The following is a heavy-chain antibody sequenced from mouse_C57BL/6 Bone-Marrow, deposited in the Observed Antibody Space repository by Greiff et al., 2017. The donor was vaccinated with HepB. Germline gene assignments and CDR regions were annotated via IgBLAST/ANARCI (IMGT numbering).Heavy chain of an antibody. V-gene: IGHV6-3*01. J-gene: IGHJ4*01. Sequence: EVHLVESGGGLVQPGGSMKLSCVASGFTFSNYWMNWVRQSPEKGLEWVAQIRLKSDNYATHYAESVKGRFTISRDDSKSSVYLQMNNLRAEDTGIYYCTAVYYYGSSYDAMDYWGQGTSVTVSS. CDR3: TAVYYYGSSYDAMDY. D-gene: IGHD1-1*01. CDR2: IRLKSDNYAT. CDR1: GFTFSNYW.